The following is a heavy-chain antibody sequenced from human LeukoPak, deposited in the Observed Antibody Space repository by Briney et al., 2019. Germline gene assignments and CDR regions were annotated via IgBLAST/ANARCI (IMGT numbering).Heavy chain of an antibody. J-gene: IGHJ4*02. CDR2: IYYSGST. CDR1: GGSLSNYY. Sequence: SETLSLTCTVSGGSLSNYYWSWIRLPPGKGLEWIGYIYYSGSTNYNPSLKSRVTISVDTSKNQFSLKLSSVTAADTAVYYCARGHFGYSGYDLWVPAGYWGQGTLVTVSS. CDR3: ARGHFGYSGYDLWVPAGY. V-gene: IGHV4-59*08. D-gene: IGHD5-12*01.